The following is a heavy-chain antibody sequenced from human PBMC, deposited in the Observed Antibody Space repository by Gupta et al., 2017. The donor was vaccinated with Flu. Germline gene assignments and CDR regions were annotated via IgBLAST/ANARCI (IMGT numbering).Heavy chain of an antibody. Sequence: EEHLLESGGGLVQPGGSLRLSCATSGFIFSSYSMSWVRQAPGKGLEWFSGINANGGSTYYTDSVKGRVTISRDNSKNTVYLQMDSLRAEDTALYYCAKEGGSYFQHWGQGTPVTVSS. D-gene: IGHD1-26*01. CDR1: GFIFSSYS. J-gene: IGHJ1*01. CDR2: INANGGST. CDR3: AKEGGSYFQH. V-gene: IGHV3-23*01.